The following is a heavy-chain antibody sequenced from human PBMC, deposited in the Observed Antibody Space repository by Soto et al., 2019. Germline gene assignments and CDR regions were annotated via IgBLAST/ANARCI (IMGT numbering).Heavy chain of an antibody. Sequence: QVQLVESGGGVVQPGRSLRLSCAASGFTFSSYGMHWVRQAPGKGLEWVAVIWYDGSNKYYADSVKGRFTISRDNSKNTLYLQMNSLRAEDTAVYYCARDLELGYGVYWRWALDYWGQGTLVTVSS. D-gene: IGHD4-17*01. CDR2: IWYDGSNK. CDR1: GFTFSSYG. J-gene: IGHJ4*02. V-gene: IGHV3-33*01. CDR3: ARDLELGYGVYWRWALDY.